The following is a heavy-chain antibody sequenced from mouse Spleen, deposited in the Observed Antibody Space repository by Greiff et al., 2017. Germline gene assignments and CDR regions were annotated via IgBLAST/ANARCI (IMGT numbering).Heavy chain of an antibody. CDR1: GFSLTSYG. Sequence: QVQLKESGPGLVAPSQSLSITCTVSGFSLTSYGVSWVRQPPGKGLEWLGVIWGDGSTNYHSALISRMSISQDNSKSQVFLKLNRLQTDDTATYSLAKKGAYSTMNDWGQGTSVPVSS. CDR3: AKKGAYSTMND. D-gene: IGHD2-10*01. CDR2: IWGDGST. V-gene: IGHV2-3*01. J-gene: IGHJ4*01.